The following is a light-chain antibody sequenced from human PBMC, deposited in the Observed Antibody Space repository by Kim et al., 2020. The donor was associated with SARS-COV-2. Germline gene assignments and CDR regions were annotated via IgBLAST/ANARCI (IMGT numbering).Light chain of an antibody. Sequence: GQRVTIYVPGGRSNIGSNTLNGYLQLPGTAPKPLIYSNNQRPSGVPDRFSGSKSGTSASLAISGLQSEDEADYYCAAWDDSLNGPVFGGGTQLTVL. CDR3: AAWDDSLNGPV. CDR1: RSNIGSNT. V-gene: IGLV1-44*01. CDR2: SNN. J-gene: IGLJ3*02.